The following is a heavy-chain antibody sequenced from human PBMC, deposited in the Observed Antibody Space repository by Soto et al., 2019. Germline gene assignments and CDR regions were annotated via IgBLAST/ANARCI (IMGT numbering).Heavy chain of an antibody. CDR2: INPNSGGT. Sequence: ASVKVSCKASGYTFTGYYMHWVRQAPGQGLEWMGWINPNSGGTNYAQKFQGRVTMTRDTSISTAYMELSRLRSDDTAVYYCARDRARWLSPYGMDVWGQGTTVTVSS. D-gene: IGHD5-12*01. V-gene: IGHV1-2*02. CDR1: GYTFTGYY. J-gene: IGHJ6*02. CDR3: ARDRARWLSPYGMDV.